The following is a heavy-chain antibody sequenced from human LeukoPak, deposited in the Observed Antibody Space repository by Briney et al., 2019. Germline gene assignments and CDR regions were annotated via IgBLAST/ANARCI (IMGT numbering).Heavy chain of an antibody. J-gene: IGHJ4*02. Sequence: SVKVSCKPSGGTFSNHAISWVRQAPGQGLEWMGGIIPIFGTANYAQKFQGRVTITTDEATSTAYMELSSLRSEDTAVYYCASRRLEWGWSPHYFFDYWGQGTLVTVSS. V-gene: IGHV1-69*05. CDR1: GGTFSNHA. CDR3: ASRRLEWGWSPHYFFDY. CDR2: IIPIFGTA. D-gene: IGHD2-15*01.